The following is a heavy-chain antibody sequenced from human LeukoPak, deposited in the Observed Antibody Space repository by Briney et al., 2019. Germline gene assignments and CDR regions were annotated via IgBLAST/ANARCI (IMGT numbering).Heavy chain of an antibody. D-gene: IGHD6-13*01. V-gene: IGHV1-46*01. CDR3: ARGYRGSSSWYVYWFDP. CDR1: GYTFTSYY. Sequence: ASVKVSCKASGYTFTSYYMHWVRQAPGQGLEWMGIINPSGGSTSYAQKFQGRVTITRNTSISTAYMELSSLRSEDTAVYYCARGYRGSSSWYVYWFDPWGQGTLVTVSS. CDR2: INPSGGST. J-gene: IGHJ5*02.